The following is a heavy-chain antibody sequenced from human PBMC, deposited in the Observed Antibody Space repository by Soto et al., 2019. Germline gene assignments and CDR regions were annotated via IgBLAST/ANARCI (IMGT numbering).Heavy chain of an antibody. V-gene: IGHV1-69*01. CDR2: IIPLFGTA. CDR3: AHELGDNPASPFDS. Sequence: QVQLVQSGAEVKKPGSSVKVSCKASGVTFSSETISWVRQAPGQGLEWVGGIIPLFGTANYAQKFQGRVTITAAESTSTLYIELISLRSDDTAVYYCAHELGDNPASPFDSWGQGTLVTVSS. CDR1: GVTFSSET. D-gene: IGHD2-21*01. J-gene: IGHJ4*02.